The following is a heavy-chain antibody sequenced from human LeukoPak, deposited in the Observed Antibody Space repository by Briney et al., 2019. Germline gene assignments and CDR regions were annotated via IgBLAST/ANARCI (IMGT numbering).Heavy chain of an antibody. D-gene: IGHD2-21*01. CDR3: ARVRGDCETD. Sequence: PSETLSLTCSVSGGSISSYYWTWLRQPPGKGLEWIGYRYYSGSTTYNPSLKSRVTISVDTSNSQFSLKLISVTAADTAIYYCARVRGDCETDWGQGALVTVSS. CDR1: GGSISSYY. J-gene: IGHJ1*01. CDR2: RYYSGST. V-gene: IGHV4-59*01.